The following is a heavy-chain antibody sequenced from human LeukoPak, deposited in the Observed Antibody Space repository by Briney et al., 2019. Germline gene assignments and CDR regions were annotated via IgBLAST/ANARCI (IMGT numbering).Heavy chain of an antibody. D-gene: IGHD3-22*01. J-gene: IGHJ3*02. CDR3: ARLSSGTMIVGGGDDFDI. CDR2: ISSSSSTI. Sequence: GGSLKLSVPASGFTFSSYSMNGVRQAPGKGREGVSYISSSSSTIYYADSVKGRFTISRDNAKNSLYLQMNSLRAEDTAVYYCARLSSGTMIVGGGDDFDIWGQGTMVTVSS. V-gene: IGHV3-48*01. CDR1: GFTFSSYS.